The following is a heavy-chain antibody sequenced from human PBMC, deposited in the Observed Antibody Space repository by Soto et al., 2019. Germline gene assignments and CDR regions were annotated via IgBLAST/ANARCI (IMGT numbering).Heavy chain of an antibody. CDR3: ARDRRHYDFWSGYDYYYYYGMDV. CDR1: GGSISSYY. CDR2: IYYSGST. V-gene: IGHV4-59*01. J-gene: IGHJ6*02. D-gene: IGHD3-3*01. Sequence: SGTLSLTCTVSGGSISSYYWSWIRQPPGKGLEWIGYIYYSGSTNYNPSLKSRVTIAVDTSKNQFSLKLSSVTAADTAVYYCARDRRHYDFWSGYDYYYYYGMDVWGQGTTVTVS.